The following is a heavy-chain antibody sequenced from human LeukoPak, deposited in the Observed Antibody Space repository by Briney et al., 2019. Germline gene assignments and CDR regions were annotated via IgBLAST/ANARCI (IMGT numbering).Heavy chain of an antibody. CDR3: ARVGKYCGGDCYSVKY. Sequence: SQTLSLTCTVSSGSISSGDYYWSWISQPPGNGLEWMGYIFYSGSTYYNPSLKSRVTISVDTSKNQFSLNLRSVTAADTAVYHCARVGKYCGGDCYSVKYWGQGTLVTVSS. J-gene: IGHJ4*02. V-gene: IGHV4-30-4*08. CDR2: IFYSGST. D-gene: IGHD2-21*01. CDR1: SGSISSGDYY.